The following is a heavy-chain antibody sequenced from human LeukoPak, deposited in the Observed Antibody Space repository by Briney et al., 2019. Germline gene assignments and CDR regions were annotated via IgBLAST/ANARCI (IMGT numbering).Heavy chain of an antibody. V-gene: IGHV3-30*01. CDR2: ISYDGTIT. D-gene: IGHD3-10*01. Sequence: LPGRSLRLSCAASGFTFSSYAMHWVRQAPGKGLEWVAVISYDGTITNYADSVKGRFTNSRDNPENTLYLQLNSLRAEDTAIYYCARDSTYYYDSGSSGPHYFDSWGQGTLVTVSS. J-gene: IGHJ4*02. CDR3: ARDSTYYYDSGSSGPHYFDS. CDR1: GFTFSSYA.